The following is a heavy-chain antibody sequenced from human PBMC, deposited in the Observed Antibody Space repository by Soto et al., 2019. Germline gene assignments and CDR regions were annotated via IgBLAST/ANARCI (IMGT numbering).Heavy chain of an antibody. D-gene: IGHD2-15*01. J-gene: IGHJ6*02. CDR3: ARGGLGVVTKYYYYGMDV. Sequence: SETLSLTCTVSGGSISSYYWSWIRQPPGKGLEWIGYIYYSGSTNYNPSLKSRVTISVDTSKNQFSLKLSSVTAADTAVYYCARGGLGVVTKYYYYGMDVWGQGTTVTVSS. V-gene: IGHV4-59*01. CDR1: GGSISSYY. CDR2: IYYSGST.